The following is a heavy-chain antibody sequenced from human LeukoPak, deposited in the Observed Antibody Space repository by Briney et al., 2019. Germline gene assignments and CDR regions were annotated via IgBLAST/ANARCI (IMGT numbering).Heavy chain of an antibody. V-gene: IGHV3-72*01. CDR2: IRRKTDSYTT. Sequence: GGSLRLSCAASGFTLSDHHMDWVRQAPGKGLEWIGRIRRKTDSYTTEYAASVKGRFTISRDGSKNSLYLQMNSLKTEDTAMFYCATVGGYIGGSHAFDIWGQGTMVTVSS. D-gene: IGHD5-18*01. CDR3: ATVGGYIGGSHAFDI. CDR1: GFTLSDHH. J-gene: IGHJ3*02.